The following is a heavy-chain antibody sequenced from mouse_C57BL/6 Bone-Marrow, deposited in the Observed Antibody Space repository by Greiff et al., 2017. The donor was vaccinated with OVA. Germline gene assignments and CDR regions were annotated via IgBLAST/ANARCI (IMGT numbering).Heavy chain of an antibody. CDR1: GYTFTDHT. CDR3: ARYLDYYGSSPYAMDY. D-gene: IGHD1-1*01. J-gene: IGHJ4*01. Sequence: QVQLQQSDAELVKPGASVKISCKVSGYTFTDHTIHWMKQRPEQGLEWIGYIYPRDGSTKYNEKFKGKATLTADKSSSTAYMQLNSLTSEDSAVYFCARYLDYYGSSPYAMDYWGQGTSVTVSS. CDR2: IYPRDGST. V-gene: IGHV1-78*01.